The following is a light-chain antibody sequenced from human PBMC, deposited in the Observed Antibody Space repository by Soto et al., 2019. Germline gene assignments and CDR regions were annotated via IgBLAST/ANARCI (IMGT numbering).Light chain of an antibody. CDR1: QTISNY. CDR3: QQSYNVPFT. CDR2: GAS. Sequence: DIQMTQSPASLAASLGDRITISCRASQTISNYLNRYHQKPGEAPKILIYGASTLQSGVPSSVSGSGSGTEFTLSISSLQPEDFGTYYCQQSYNVPFTFGPGTKVDVK. V-gene: IGKV1-39*01. J-gene: IGKJ3*01.